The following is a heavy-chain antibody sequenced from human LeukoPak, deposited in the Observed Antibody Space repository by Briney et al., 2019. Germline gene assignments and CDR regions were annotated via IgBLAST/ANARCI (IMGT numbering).Heavy chain of an antibody. D-gene: IGHD2-2*01. V-gene: IGHV3-7*03. CDR1: GFTFSSYW. CDR3: AKGISVPAAMRNYFDY. CDR2: INHNGNVN. J-gene: IGHJ4*02. Sequence: GGSLRLSCAASGFTFSSYWMNWARQAPGKGLEWVASINHNGNVNYYVDSVKGRFTISRDNSKNTLYLQMNSLRAEDTAVYYCAKGISVPAAMRNYFDYWGQGTLVTVSS.